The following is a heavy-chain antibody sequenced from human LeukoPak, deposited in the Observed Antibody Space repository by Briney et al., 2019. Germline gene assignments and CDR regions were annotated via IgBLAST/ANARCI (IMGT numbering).Heavy chain of an antibody. CDR2: ISGSGST. V-gene: IGHV4-59*13. J-gene: IGHJ4*02. CDR1: GGSTSGL. D-gene: IGHD3-10*01. CDR3: ARALWYNSGKYYFDH. Sequence: SETLSLTCNVSGGSTSGLWTWIRQPPGKGLECIGYISGSGSTNYNASLRSRVTMSVDASKNQISLRLNSVTAADTAVYYCARALWYNSGKYYFDHWGQGTLVTVSS.